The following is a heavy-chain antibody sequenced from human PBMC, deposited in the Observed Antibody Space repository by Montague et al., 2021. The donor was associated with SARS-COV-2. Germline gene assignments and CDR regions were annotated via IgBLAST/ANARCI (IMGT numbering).Heavy chain of an antibody. CDR3: ARGLGRPGTIFGVALY. D-gene: IGHD3-3*01. CDR1: GGSFSGYY. CDR2: INHSGST. J-gene: IGHJ4*02. Sequence: SETLSLTCGVYGGSFSGYYWSWIRQPPGKGQQWIGGINHSGSTNYNSSLNSRGTISLDTSKNQFSLKLTSVSAADTAVYYCARGLGRPGTIFGVALYWGQGTLVTVSS. V-gene: IGHV4-34*01.